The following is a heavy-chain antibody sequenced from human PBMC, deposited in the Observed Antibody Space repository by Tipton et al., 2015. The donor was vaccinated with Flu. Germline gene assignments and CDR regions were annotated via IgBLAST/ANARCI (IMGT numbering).Heavy chain of an antibody. Sequence: SLRLSCAASGFTFSGYWMHWVRQTPGEGLVWVSRINSDGSRTTYADSVEGRFTSFRDNAKNTVYLQMNSLRVEDTAVYYCARDWGGTYDSSGYGMAFDIWGQGTMVTVSS. J-gene: IGHJ3*02. D-gene: IGHD3-22*01. V-gene: IGHV3-74*01. CDR2: INSDGSRT. CDR3: ARDWGGTYDSSGYGMAFDI. CDR1: GFTFSGYW.